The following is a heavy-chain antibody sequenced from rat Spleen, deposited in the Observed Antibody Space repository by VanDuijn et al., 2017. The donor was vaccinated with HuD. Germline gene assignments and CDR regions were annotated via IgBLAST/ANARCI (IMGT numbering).Heavy chain of an antibody. J-gene: IGHJ2*01. CDR3: AKVHGGFAY. CDR2: ISPSGGST. V-gene: IGHV5-17*01. CDR1: GFNFRDYA. D-gene: IGHD4-1*01. Sequence: EVQLVESGGGLVQPGRSLKFSCVASGFNFRDYAMAWVRQAPKKGLEWVATISPSGGSTYYRDSVKGRFTISRDNSKSILYLQMDSLRSEDTATYYCAKVHGGFAYWGQGVMVTVSS.